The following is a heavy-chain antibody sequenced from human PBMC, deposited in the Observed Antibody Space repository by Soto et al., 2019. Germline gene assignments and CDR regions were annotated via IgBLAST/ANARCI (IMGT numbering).Heavy chain of an antibody. CDR3: AHKGGRGAGMDV. V-gene: IGHV2-5*02. CDR1: GFSVSTSGVG. J-gene: IGHJ6*02. CDR2: IYWDDDK. D-gene: IGHD2-15*01. Sequence: QITLKESGPTLVKPTQTLTLTCTFSGFSVSTSGVGVAWIRQPPGKALEWLALIYWDDDKRYSPFLQSRVTITKDTSKNQVVPTMTNMDPVDTATYYCAHKGGRGAGMDVWGQGTTVTVSS.